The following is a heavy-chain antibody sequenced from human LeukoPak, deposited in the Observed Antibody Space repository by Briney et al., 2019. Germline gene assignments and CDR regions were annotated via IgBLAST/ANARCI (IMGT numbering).Heavy chain of an antibody. V-gene: IGHV3-73*01. CDR3: TSCGGDCYSGFDY. CDR2: IRSKANSYAT. Sequence: GGSLRLSCAASGFTSSGSAMHGVGQASGKGLEWLGGIRSKANSYATAYAASVKGRFTISRDDSKNTAYLQMNSLKTEDTAVYYCTSCGGDCYSGFDYWGQGTLVTVSS. CDR1: GFTSSGSA. J-gene: IGHJ4*02. D-gene: IGHD2-21*02.